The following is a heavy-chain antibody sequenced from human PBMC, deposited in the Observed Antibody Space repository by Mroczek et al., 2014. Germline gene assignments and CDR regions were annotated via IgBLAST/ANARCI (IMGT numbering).Heavy chain of an antibody. CDR3: ARDSAVFWSGHNGYYYGMDV. V-gene: IGHV4-59*01. CDR1: GGSISSYY. Sequence: QVQLQESGPGLVKPSETLSLTCTVSGGSISSYYWSWIRQPPGKGLEWIGYIYYSGSTNYNPSLKSRVTISVDTSKNQFSLKLSSVTAADTAVYYCARDSAVFWSGHNGYYYGMDVWGQGTTVTVSS. D-gene: IGHD3-3*01. CDR2: IYYSGST. J-gene: IGHJ6*02.